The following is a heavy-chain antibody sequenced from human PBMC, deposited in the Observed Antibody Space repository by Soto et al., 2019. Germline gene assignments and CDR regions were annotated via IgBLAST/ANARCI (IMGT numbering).Heavy chain of an antibody. CDR2: ISAYNGQT. CDR3: ARGDQAYYDSSGYYNY. CDR1: GYPFDTYG. J-gene: IGHJ4*02. D-gene: IGHD3-22*01. V-gene: IGHV1-18*01. Sequence: ASVKVSCKASGYPFDTYGINWVRQAPGQRPEWMGWISAYNGQTDYAQNFQGRVTMATDTSTNTAYMELSSLRSEDTAVYYCARGDQAYYDSSGYYNYWGQGTLVTVSS.